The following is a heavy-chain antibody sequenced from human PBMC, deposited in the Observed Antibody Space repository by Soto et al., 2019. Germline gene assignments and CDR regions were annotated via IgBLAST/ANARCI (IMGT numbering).Heavy chain of an antibody. CDR3: ARTSIAARRLFDY. V-gene: IGHV4-34*01. J-gene: IGHJ4*02. CDR2: INHSGST. Sequence: PETLSLTCAVYGGSFSGYYWSWIRQPPGKGLEWIGEINHSGSTNYNPSLKSRVTISVDTSKNQFSLKLSSVTAADTAVYYCARTSIAARRLFDYWGQGTLVTVSS. CDR1: GGSFSGYY. D-gene: IGHD6-6*01.